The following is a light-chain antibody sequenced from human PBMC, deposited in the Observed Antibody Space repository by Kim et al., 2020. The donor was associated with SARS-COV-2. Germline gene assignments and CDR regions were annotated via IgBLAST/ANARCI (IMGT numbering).Light chain of an antibody. J-gene: IGKJ2*03. V-gene: IGKV3-20*01. CDR2: GAS. Sequence: LSPWERATRSCRASQRISSSYLGWYQQKPGQAPRLLIYGASSRATGIPDRFSGSGSGTDFTLTISRLEPEDFAVYYCQHYGSAPYSFGQGTKLEI. CDR3: QHYGSAPYS. CDR1: QRISSSY.